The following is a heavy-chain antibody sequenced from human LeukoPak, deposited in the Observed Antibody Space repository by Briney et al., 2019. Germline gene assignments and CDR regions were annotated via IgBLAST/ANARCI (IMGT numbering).Heavy chain of an antibody. V-gene: IGHV4-59*01. Sequence: SETLSLTCTVSGGSISSYYWSWIRQPPGKGLEWIGYIYYSGSTNYNPSLKSRVTISADTSKNQFSLKLSSVTAADTAVYYCARDRGGGSSWYGDAFDIWGQGTMVTVSS. CDR1: GGSISSYY. CDR2: IYYSGST. D-gene: IGHD6-13*01. CDR3: ARDRGGGSSWYGDAFDI. J-gene: IGHJ3*02.